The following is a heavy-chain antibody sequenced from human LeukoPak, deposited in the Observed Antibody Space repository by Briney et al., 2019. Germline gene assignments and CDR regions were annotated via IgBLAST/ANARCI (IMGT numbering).Heavy chain of an antibody. Sequence: SGGSLRLSCVPSGFIFTNYAMHWVRQAPGKGLEWVASILYDGSKKYYADSVKGRFSIYRDNSNYTLFLQMNSLRADDTAVYYCANFEGSSQAFHLWGQGTLVTVSS. CDR1: GFIFTNYA. V-gene: IGHV3-30*18. D-gene: IGHD6-13*01. CDR3: ANFEGSSQAFHL. J-gene: IGHJ3*01. CDR2: ILYDGSKK.